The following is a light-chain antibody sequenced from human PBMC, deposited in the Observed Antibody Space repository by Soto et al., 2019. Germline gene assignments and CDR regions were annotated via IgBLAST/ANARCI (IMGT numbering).Light chain of an antibody. CDR3: QQYGSAPWT. V-gene: IGKV3-20*01. J-gene: IGKJ1*01. Sequence: EIVLTQSPGTLPLSPGERATLSCRASQSVASNYLAWYQQKPGQAPRLLIYAASGRATGIPDRFSGSGSGTDITLTISRLEPEDFAVYYCQQYGSAPWTVGQGTKVEIK. CDR2: AAS. CDR1: QSVASNY.